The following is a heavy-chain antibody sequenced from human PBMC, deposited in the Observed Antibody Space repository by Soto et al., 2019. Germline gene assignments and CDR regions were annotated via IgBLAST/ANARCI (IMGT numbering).Heavy chain of an antibody. Sequence: SETLPLTCTVSGGSITSYYWSWIRQPPGKGLEWIGYIYHSGSTYYNPSLKSRVTISVDRSKNQFSLKLSSVTAADTAVYYCARGLAPWGQVSLVTVSS. V-gene: IGHV4-59*12. J-gene: IGHJ5*02. CDR3: ARGLAP. CDR1: GGSITSYY. CDR2: IYHSGST.